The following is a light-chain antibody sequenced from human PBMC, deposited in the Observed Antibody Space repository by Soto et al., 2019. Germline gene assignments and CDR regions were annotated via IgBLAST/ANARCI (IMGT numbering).Light chain of an antibody. CDR3: QQYGSISRYT. Sequence: EIVLTQSPGTLSLSPGERATLSCRASQSVSNNHVAWYQHKPGQAPRLLIYRASSRATGIPDRFSGSGSGTYFTLTISRLEPEDFAVYYCQQYGSISRYTFGQGTKLEIK. CDR2: RAS. J-gene: IGKJ2*01. CDR1: QSVSNNH. V-gene: IGKV3-20*01.